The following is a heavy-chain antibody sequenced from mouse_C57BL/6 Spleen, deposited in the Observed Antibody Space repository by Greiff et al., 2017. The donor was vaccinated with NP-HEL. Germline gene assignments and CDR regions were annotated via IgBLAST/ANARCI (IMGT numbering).Heavy chain of an antibody. CDR1: GYAFSSSW. CDR2: IYPGDGDT. D-gene: IGHD1-1*01. V-gene: IGHV1-82*01. CDR3: ARDYYGSSYFDY. J-gene: IGHJ2*01. Sequence: VQLQQSGPELVKPGASVKISCKASGYAFSSSWMNWVKQRPGKGLEWIGRIYPGDGDTNYNGKFKGKATLTAHKSSSTAYMQLSSLTSEDSAVYFCARDYYGSSYFDYWGQGTTLTVSS.